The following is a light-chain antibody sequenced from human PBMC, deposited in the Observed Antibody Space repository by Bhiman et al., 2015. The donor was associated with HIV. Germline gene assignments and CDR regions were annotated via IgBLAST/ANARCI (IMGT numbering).Light chain of an antibody. CDR2: END. CDR1: NSDIGKNF. Sequence: QSLLTQPPSVSAAPGQKVTISCSGGNSDIGKNFVSWYQQSPGAAPRLLIYENDRRLSGIPDRFSAFKSGTSASLAINGLRAEDEAAYYCAAWDNSLRGWVFGGGTKVTVL. J-gene: IGLJ3*02. V-gene: IGLV1-51*02. CDR3: AAWDNSLRGWV.